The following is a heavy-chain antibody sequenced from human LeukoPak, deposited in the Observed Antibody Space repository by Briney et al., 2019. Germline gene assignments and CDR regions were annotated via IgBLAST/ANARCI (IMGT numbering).Heavy chain of an antibody. Sequence: ASVKVSCKASGGTFSTYGVSWVRQAPGQGLEWMGRIIPIVAMTNYAQNFQGRVTITADKSTSTAYMELSSLRSEDTAVYYCARTNYYDSSGYQGAGTYYYGMDVWGQGTTVTVSS. CDR2: IIPIVAMT. V-gene: IGHV1-69*04. CDR3: ARTNYYDSSGYQGAGTYYYGMDV. CDR1: GGTFSTYG. D-gene: IGHD3-22*01. J-gene: IGHJ6*02.